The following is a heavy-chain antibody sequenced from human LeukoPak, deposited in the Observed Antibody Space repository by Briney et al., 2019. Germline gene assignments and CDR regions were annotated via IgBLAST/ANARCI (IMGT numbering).Heavy chain of an antibody. CDR2: INHSGST. CDR3: ARGYSSSWYPFCWFDP. D-gene: IGHD6-13*01. CDR1: GGSFSGYY. V-gene: IGHV4-34*01. Sequence: ETLSLTCAVYGGSFSGYYWSWIRQPPGKGLEWIGEINHSGSTNYNPSLKSRVTISVDTSKNQFSLKLSSVTAADTAVYYCARGYSSSWYPFCWFDPWGQGTLVTVSS. J-gene: IGHJ5*02.